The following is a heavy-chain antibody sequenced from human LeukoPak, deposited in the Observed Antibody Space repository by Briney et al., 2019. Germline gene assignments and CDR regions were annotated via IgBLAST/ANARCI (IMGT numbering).Heavy chain of an antibody. Sequence: GGSLRLSCAASGFTFSSYWMSWVRQAPGKGLEWVANIKQDGSEKYYVDSVKGRFTISRDNVKNSLYLQMNSLRAEDTAVYYCARGGVPAAKTNWFDPWGQGTLVTVSS. J-gene: IGHJ5*02. V-gene: IGHV3-7*01. CDR3: ARGGVPAAKTNWFDP. CDR1: GFTFSSYW. D-gene: IGHD2-2*01. CDR2: IKQDGSEK.